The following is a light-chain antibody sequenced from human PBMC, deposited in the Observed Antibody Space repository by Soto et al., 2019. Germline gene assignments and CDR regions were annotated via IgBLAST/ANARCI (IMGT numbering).Light chain of an antibody. CDR1: QSISTY. Sequence: EIVMTQSPDTLSVSPGERVTLSCRASQSISTYLAWYQHKPGQAPRLLIYGASTRATGIQARFSGSGSGTEFILTISSLQSEDFAIYYCQQYNKWPPLTFGGGTKVEIK. J-gene: IGKJ4*01. V-gene: IGKV3-15*01. CDR3: QQYNKWPPLT. CDR2: GAS.